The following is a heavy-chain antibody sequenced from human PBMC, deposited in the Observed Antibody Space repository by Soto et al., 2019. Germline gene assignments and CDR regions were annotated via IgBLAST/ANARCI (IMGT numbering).Heavy chain of an antibody. D-gene: IGHD3-10*01. J-gene: IGHJ6*02. CDR1: GYTFTSYD. V-gene: IGHV1-8*01. Sequence: QVQLVQSGAEVKKPGASVKVSCKASGYTFTSYDINWVRQATGQGLEWMGWMNPNSGNTGYAQKFQGRVTMTRNTSISTAYMELRSLRSEDTAVYYCARGSKTDRSWLSGSGSYYKIHYYGMDVWGQGTTVTVSS. CDR2: MNPNSGNT. CDR3: ARGSKTDRSWLSGSGSYYKIHYYGMDV.